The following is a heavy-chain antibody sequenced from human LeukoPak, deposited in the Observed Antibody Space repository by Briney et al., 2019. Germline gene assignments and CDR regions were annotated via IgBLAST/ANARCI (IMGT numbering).Heavy chain of an antibody. CDR1: GGSISSYY. CDR3: ARQRLRYFDWPLGGNNWFDP. Sequence: SETLSLTCTVSGGSISSYYWGWIRQPPRKGLEWIGSIYHSGSTYYNPSLKSRVTISVDTSKNQFSLKLSSVTAADTAVYYCARQRLRYFDWPLGGNNWFDPWGQGTLVTVSS. V-gene: IGHV4-39*01. D-gene: IGHD3-9*01. J-gene: IGHJ5*02. CDR2: IYHSGST.